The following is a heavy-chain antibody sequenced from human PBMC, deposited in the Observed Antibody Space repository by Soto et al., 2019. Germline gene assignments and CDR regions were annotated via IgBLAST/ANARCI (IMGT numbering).Heavy chain of an antibody. CDR3: AHRPDSSSWSWYYFDY. Sequence: QITLKESGPTLVKPTQTLTLTCTCSGFSLSTSGVGVGWIRQPPGKALEWLALIYWDDDKRYSPSLKSRLTITKDTSKNQVVLTMTNMDPVDTATYYCAHRPDSSSWSWYYFDYWGQGTLVTVSS. CDR2: IYWDDDK. D-gene: IGHD6-13*01. V-gene: IGHV2-5*02. J-gene: IGHJ4*02. CDR1: GFSLSTSGVG.